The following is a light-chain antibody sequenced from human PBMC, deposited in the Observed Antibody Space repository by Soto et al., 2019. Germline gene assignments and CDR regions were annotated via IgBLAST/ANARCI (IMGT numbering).Light chain of an antibody. CDR3: ASFTISATYV. CDR1: SSDVGSYNL. CDR2: EVT. V-gene: IGLV2-14*02. Sequence: QSALTQPASVSGSPGQSITISCTGTSSDVGSYNLVSWYQQHPGKAPKLMIYEVTNRPSGISNRFSGSKSGNTASLTISDLQAEDEASYYCASFTISATYVFATGTKLTVL. J-gene: IGLJ1*01.